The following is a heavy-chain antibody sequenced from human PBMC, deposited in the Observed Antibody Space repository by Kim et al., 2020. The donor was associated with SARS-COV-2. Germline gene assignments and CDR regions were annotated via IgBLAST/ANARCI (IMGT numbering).Heavy chain of an antibody. CDR3: ARDLSLHRIYRGYYYGMDV. J-gene: IGHJ6*02. Sequence: ASVKVSCKASGYTFTGYYMHWVRQAPGQGLEWMGRINPNSGGTNYAQKFQGRVTMTRDTSTSTAYMELSRLRSDDTAVYYCARDLSLHRIYRGYYYGMDVWGQGTTVTVSS. CDR2: INPNSGGT. D-gene: IGHD2-2*02. V-gene: IGHV1-2*06. CDR1: GYTFTGYY.